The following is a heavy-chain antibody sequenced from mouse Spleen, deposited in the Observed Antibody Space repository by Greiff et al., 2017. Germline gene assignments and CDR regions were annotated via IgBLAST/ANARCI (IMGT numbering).Heavy chain of an antibody. J-gene: IGHJ1*01. CDR3: ARRGYGNYYWYFDV. V-gene: IGHV5-9-3*01. CDR2: ISSGGGNT. CDR1: GFTFSSYA. Sequence: EVQVVESGGGLVKLGGSLKLSCAASGFTFSSYAMSWVRQTPEKRLEWVATISSGGGNTYYPDSVKGRFTISRDNAKNTLYLQMSSLKSEDTAMYYCARRGYGNYYWYFDVRGAGTTVTVSS. D-gene: IGHD2-1*01.